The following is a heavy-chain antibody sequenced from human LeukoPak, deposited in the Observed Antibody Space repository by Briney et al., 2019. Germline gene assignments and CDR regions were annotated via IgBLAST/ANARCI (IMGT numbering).Heavy chain of an antibody. CDR1: GYTFTGYY. CDR2: ISPNSDGT. V-gene: IGHV1-2*02. CDR3: ATEYGGTFYFDY. J-gene: IGHJ4*02. Sequence: ASVKVSCKASGYTFTGYYMHWVRQAPGQGPEWMGYISPNSDGTNYAQKLQGRVTMTRDTSISTAYMELSRLTSDDTAVYYCATEYGGTFYFDYWGQGTLVTVSS. D-gene: IGHD1-26*01.